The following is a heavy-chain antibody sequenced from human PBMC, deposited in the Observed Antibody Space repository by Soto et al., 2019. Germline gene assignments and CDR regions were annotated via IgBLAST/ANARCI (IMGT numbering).Heavy chain of an antibody. V-gene: IGHV3-30-3*01. Sequence: HPGGSLRLSCAASGFTFSSYAMHWVRQAPGKGLEWVAVISYDGSNKYYADSVKGRFTISRDNSKNTLYLQMNSLRAEDTAVYYCARDWGKYSSSWLGDYYYYGMDVWGQGTTVTVSS. D-gene: IGHD6-13*01. J-gene: IGHJ6*02. CDR3: ARDWGKYSSSWLGDYYYYGMDV. CDR2: ISYDGSNK. CDR1: GFTFSSYA.